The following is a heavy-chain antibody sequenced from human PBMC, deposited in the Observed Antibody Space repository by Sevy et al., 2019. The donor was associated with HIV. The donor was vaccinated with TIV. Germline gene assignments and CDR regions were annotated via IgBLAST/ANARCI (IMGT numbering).Heavy chain of an antibody. CDR2: TYYRSKWYT. D-gene: IGHD2-15*01. J-gene: IGHJ4*02. V-gene: IGHV6-1*01. CDR3: TRGAHSLDY. CDR1: GDSVSSNRAA. Sequence: SQTLSLTCVISGDSVSSNRAAWNWIRQSPSRGLEWLGRTYYRSKWYTDYAVSVKSRITINPDTSKNHVSLQLNSVTPEDTAVYYCTRGAHSLDYWGQGTLVTVSS.